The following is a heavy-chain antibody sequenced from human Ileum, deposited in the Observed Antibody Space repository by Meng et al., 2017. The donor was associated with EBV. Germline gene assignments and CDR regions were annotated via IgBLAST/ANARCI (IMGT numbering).Heavy chain of an antibody. Sequence: VPLQAAGPGLVQPSDTLSLTCAVSGYSISSTNGWGWIRQPPGKGLEWIGYIYYSGSTSYNPSLKSRVTMSVDTSKNQFSLNLNSVTAVDTAVYYCARNVPGTSAYYDWGQGTLVTVSS. CDR2: IYYSGST. CDR3: ARNVPGTSAYYD. D-gene: IGHD3-22*01. J-gene: IGHJ4*02. V-gene: IGHV4-28*01. CDR1: GYSISSTNG.